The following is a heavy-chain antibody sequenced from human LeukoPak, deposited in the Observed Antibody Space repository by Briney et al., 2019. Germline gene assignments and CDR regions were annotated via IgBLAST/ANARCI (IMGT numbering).Heavy chain of an antibody. V-gene: IGHV4-4*07. CDR3: ARAPRGGLVWFGELLNDAFDI. CDR1: GGSISSYY. Sequence: SETLSLTCTVSGGSISSYYWSWIRQPAGKGLEWIGRIYTSGSTNYNPSLKSRVTMSVDTSKNQFSLKLSSVTAADTAVYYCARAPRGGLVWFGELLNDAFDIWGQGTMVTVSS. CDR2: IYTSGST. D-gene: IGHD3-10*01. J-gene: IGHJ3*02.